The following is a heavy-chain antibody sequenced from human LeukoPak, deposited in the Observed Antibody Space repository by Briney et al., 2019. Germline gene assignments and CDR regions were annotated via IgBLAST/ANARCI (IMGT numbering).Heavy chain of an antibody. V-gene: IGHV1-24*01. CDR2: FDPEDGET. CDR1: GYTLTELS. Sequence: ASVKVSCKVSGYTLTELSMHWVRQAPGKGLEWVEGFDPEDGETIYAQKFQGRVTMTEDTSTDTAYMELSSLRSEDTAVYYCATDWIRRDGQVDYWGQGTLVTVSS. CDR3: ATDWIRRDGQVDY. D-gene: IGHD5-24*01. J-gene: IGHJ4*02.